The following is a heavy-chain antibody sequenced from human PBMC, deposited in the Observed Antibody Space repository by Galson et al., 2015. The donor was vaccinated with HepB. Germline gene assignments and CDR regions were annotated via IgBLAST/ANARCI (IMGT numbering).Heavy chain of an antibody. CDR1: GFTFSSYA. Sequence: SLRLSCAASGFTFSSYAMSWVRQAPGKGLEWVSGISGSGGNTHYADSVKGRFTISRDNSKSTVYLQMKSLTAEDTAVYYCARSSSGSYFYRLDVWGQGTTVTVSS. D-gene: IGHD3-10*01. J-gene: IGHJ6*02. CDR2: ISGSGGNT. V-gene: IGHV3-23*01. CDR3: ARSSSGSYFYRLDV.